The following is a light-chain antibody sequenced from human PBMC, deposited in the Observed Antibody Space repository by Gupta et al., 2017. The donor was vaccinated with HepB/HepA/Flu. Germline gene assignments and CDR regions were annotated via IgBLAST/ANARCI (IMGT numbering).Light chain of an antibody. Sequence: DIQMTQSPSSLSAFVGDRVTITCRASQSISSYLNWYQQKPGKAPKLLIYGASSLQSGVPSRFSGSGSGTDFTLTTSSLQPEDFATYYCQQSYNTPWTFGQGTKVEIK. CDR2: GAS. CDR1: QSISSY. J-gene: IGKJ1*01. V-gene: IGKV1-39*01. CDR3: QQSYNTPWT.